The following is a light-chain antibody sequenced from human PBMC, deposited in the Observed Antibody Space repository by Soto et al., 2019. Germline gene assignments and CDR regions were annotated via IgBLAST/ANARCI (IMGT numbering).Light chain of an antibody. Sequence: EIAMTQSPVTLSASPGERVTLSCRASQSVNINLAWYQQRPGQAPRVLIYGASNRASGIPDRFSGSGSGTDFTLTISSLEPDDFALYCCQQYKDWPPLTFGGGTRVEIK. CDR1: QSVNIN. CDR3: QQYKDWPPLT. J-gene: IGKJ4*01. CDR2: GAS. V-gene: IGKV3D-15*01.